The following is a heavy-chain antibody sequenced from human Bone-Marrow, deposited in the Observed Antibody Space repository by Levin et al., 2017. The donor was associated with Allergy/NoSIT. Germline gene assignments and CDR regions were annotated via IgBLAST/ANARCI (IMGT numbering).Heavy chain of an antibody. J-gene: IGHJ5*02. CDR3: ARRHYGRGRFDP. D-gene: IGHD4-17*01. Sequence: GSLRLSCTVSGDSVSSSFYYWGWIRQPPGKGLECIGSIYYSGSTNYNPSLKSRVTISVDTSNNQFSLKLNSVTAADTAVYYCARRHYGRGRFDPWGQGTLVTVSS. CDR1: GDSVSSSFYY. V-gene: IGHV4-39*01. CDR2: IYYSGST.